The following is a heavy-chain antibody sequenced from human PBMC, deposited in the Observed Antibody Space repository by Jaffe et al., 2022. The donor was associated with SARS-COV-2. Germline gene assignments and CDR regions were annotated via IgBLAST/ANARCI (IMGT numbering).Heavy chain of an antibody. V-gene: IGHV3-30*04. CDR3: ARAHPYCGGDCYSSGLDP. J-gene: IGHJ5*02. Sequence: QVQLVESGGGVVQPGRSLRLSCAASGFTFSSYAMHWVRQAPGKGLEWVAVISYDGSNKYYADSVKGRFTISRDNSKNTLYLQMNSLRAEDTAVYYCARAHPYCGGDCYSSGLDPWGQGTLVTVSS. D-gene: IGHD2-21*02. CDR1: GFTFSSYA. CDR2: ISYDGSNK.